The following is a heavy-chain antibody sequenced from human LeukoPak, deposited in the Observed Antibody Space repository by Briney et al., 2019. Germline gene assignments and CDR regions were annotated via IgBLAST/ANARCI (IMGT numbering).Heavy chain of an antibody. D-gene: IGHD2-15*01. CDR2: FSYSGST. V-gene: IGHV4-39*07. Sequence: PSETLSLTCTVSGDSISSSSYYWGWIRQPPGKGLEWIGSFSYSGSTYYNPSLKSRVTISVDTSKNQLSLKLSSVTAADTAVYYCARDRTVVVVVAATQAHWFDPWGQGTLVTVSS. CDR1: GDSISSSSYY. CDR3: ARDRTVVVVVAATQAHWFDP. J-gene: IGHJ5*02.